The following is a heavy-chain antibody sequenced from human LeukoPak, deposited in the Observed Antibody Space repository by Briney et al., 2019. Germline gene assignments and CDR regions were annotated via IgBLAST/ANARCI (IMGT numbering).Heavy chain of an antibody. D-gene: IGHD3-3*01. CDR2: IIPIFGTA. Sequence: SVKVSCKASGGTFSSYAISWVRQAPGQGLEWMGGIIPIFGTANYAQKFQGRVTITTDESTSTAYMELSSLRSEDTAVYYCARGGYDFWSGYYFDYWGQGTLVTVSS. V-gene: IGHV1-69*05. CDR3: ARGGYDFWSGYYFDY. J-gene: IGHJ4*02. CDR1: GGTFSSYA.